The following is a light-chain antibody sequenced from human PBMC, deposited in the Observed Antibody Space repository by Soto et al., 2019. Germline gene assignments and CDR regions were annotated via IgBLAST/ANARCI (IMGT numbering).Light chain of an antibody. CDR1: SSNIGSNT. J-gene: IGLJ2*01. CDR3: AAWDDSLNGPL. Sequence: QPVLTQPPSASGTPGQRVTISCSGSSSNIGSNTVSWYQQLPGASPRLLMFNNDQRPSGVPDRFYGSNSGTSASLAISGLQAEDEADYYCAAWDDSLNGPLFGGGTKLTVL. CDR2: NND. V-gene: IGLV1-44*01.